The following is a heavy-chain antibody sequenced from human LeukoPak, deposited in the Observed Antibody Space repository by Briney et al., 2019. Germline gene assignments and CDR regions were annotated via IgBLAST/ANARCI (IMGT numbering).Heavy chain of an antibody. CDR3: AKLYSSTWGDFDH. CDR2: IYNGGDT. V-gene: IGHV3-53*01. CDR1: GFTVTSNY. Sequence: GGSLRLSCAASGFTVTSNYMSWVRQAPGKGLEWVSAIYNGGDTYYADSVKGRFTISRDNSKNTLVLQMHSLRAEDRARYYCAKLYSSTWGDFDHWGQGTLVTVSS. J-gene: IGHJ4*02. D-gene: IGHD6-13*01.